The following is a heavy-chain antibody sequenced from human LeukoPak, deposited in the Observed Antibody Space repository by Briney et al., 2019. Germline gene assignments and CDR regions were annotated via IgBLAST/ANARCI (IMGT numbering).Heavy chain of an antibody. Sequence: PGGSLRLSCAASGFTFEDYTMHWVRQAPGKGLVWVSAIKTDGSAMQYADSVKGRFAISRDNSKNTLYLQMNSLRAEDTAVYYCARTGNPPTGDYWGQGTLVTVSS. V-gene: IGHV3-74*03. D-gene: IGHD1-1*01. J-gene: IGHJ4*02. CDR3: ARTGNPPTGDY. CDR2: IKTDGSAM. CDR1: GFTFEDYT.